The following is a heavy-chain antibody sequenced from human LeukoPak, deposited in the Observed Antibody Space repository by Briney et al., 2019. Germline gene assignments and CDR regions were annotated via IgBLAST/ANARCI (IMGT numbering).Heavy chain of an antibody. D-gene: IGHD5-24*01. CDR3: ARARRTYRDGYNLYFDY. CDR1: GGSISSGGYY. Sequence: SETLSLTCTVSGGSISSGGYYWSWIRQHPGKGLEWIGYIYYSGSTYYNPPLKSRVTISVDTSKNQFSLKLSSVTAADTAVYYCARARRTYRDGYNLYFDYWGQGTLVTVSS. CDR2: IYYSGST. V-gene: IGHV4-31*03. J-gene: IGHJ4*02.